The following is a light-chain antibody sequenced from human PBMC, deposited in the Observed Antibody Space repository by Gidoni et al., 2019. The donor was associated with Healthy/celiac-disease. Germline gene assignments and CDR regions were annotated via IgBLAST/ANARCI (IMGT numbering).Light chain of an antibody. CDR1: QSISSY. Sequence: DIQMTQSPSSLSASVGDRVTITCRASQSISSYLNWYQQKPGKAPKLLMYAASSLQSGGPSRFSGSGSGTDFTLTISSLQPEEFATYYCQQSYSTPYTFGQGTKLEIK. J-gene: IGKJ2*01. CDR3: QQSYSTPYT. CDR2: AAS. V-gene: IGKV1-39*01.